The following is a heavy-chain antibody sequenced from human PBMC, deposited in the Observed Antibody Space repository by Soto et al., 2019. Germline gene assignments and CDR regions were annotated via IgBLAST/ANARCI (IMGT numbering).Heavy chain of an antibody. V-gene: IGHV3-23*01. J-gene: IGHJ6*02. CDR1: GFTFGSYA. CDR3: AKDPIAAAGSLLDYYYGMDV. Sequence: GGSLRLSCAASGFTFGSYAMSWVRQAPGKGLEWVSAISGSGGSTYYADSVKGRFTISRDNSKNTLYLQMNSLRAEDTAVYYCAKDPIAAAGSLLDYYYGMDVWGQGTTVTVSS. CDR2: ISGSGGST. D-gene: IGHD6-13*01.